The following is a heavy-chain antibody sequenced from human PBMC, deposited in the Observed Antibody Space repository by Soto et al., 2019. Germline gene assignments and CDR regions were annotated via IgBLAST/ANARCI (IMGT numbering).Heavy chain of an antibody. Sequence: GGSLRLSCAASGFTFSSYAMSWVRQAPGKGLEWVSGISGDGGSTCYADSVKGRFTISRDNAKNTLYLQMNSLRAEDTAVYYCARGPITVDNWFDPWGQGTLVTVSS. CDR1: GFTFSSYA. V-gene: IGHV3-23*01. CDR3: ARGPITVDNWFDP. D-gene: IGHD3-16*01. J-gene: IGHJ5*02. CDR2: ISGDGGST.